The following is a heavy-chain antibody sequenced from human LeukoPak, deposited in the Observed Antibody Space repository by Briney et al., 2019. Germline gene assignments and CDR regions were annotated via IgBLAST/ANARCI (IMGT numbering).Heavy chain of an antibody. CDR3: ARLNYDFWSDRGYFDY. CDR2: IKHSGST. CDR1: GGSFSGYY. Sequence: SETLSLTCAVYGGSFSGYYWSWIRQPPGKGLEWIGEIKHSGSTNYNPSLKSRVTISVDTSKNQFSPKLSSVTAADTAVYYCARLNYDFWSDRGYFDYWGQGTLVTVSS. D-gene: IGHD3-3*01. V-gene: IGHV4-34*01. J-gene: IGHJ4*02.